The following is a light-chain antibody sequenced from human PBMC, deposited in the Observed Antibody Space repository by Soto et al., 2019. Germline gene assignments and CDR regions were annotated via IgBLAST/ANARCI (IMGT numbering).Light chain of an antibody. CDR1: QSVSSN. Sequence: EIVMTQSPATLTTSPGERATVSCRASQSVSSNLAWYQQKPGQVPRLLIYYVSTRATGIPARFSGSGSGTEFTLTISSLESEDFAVYYCQQYNNWPRTFGQGTKVEIK. CDR3: QQYNNWPRT. V-gene: IGKV3-15*01. J-gene: IGKJ1*01. CDR2: YVS.